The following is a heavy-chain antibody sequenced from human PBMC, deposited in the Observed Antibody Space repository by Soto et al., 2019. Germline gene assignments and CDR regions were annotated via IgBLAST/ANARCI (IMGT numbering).Heavy chain of an antibody. Sequence: EVQLVESGGGLVQPGGSLRLSCEASGFTFRNYDMHWVRQGTGKGLEWVSGISAAGDPDYADSVEGRFTISRENAQNSFFLAKNRLRGGDTAVYYCARTDRDFYGLDVWGQGTTVIVSS. CDR3: ARTDRDFYGLDV. J-gene: IGHJ6*02. V-gene: IGHV3-13*05. CDR2: ISAAGDP. CDR1: GFTFRNYD.